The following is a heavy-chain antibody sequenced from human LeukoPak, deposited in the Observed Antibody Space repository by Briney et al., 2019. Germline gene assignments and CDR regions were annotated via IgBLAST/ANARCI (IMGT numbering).Heavy chain of an antibody. CDR1: GFTFSSYS. Sequence: GGSLRLSCAASGFTFSSYSMNWVRQAPGKGLEWVSSISSSSSYIYYADSVKGRFTISRDNAKNSLYLQMNSLRAEDTAVYYCARVRGSSPYYYYYYYMDVWGKGTTVTVSS. J-gene: IGHJ6*03. CDR3: ARVRGSSPYYYYYYYMDV. CDR2: ISSSSSYI. V-gene: IGHV3-21*01. D-gene: IGHD1-26*01.